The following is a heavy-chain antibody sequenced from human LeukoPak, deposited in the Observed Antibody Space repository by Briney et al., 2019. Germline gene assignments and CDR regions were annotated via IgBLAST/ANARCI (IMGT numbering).Heavy chain of an antibody. D-gene: IGHD2-2*01. J-gene: IGHJ3*02. Sequence: GGSLRLSCAASGFTVSSNYMSWVRQAPGKGLGWVSVIYSGGSTYYADSVKGRFTISRDNSKNTLYLQMNSLRAEDTAVYYCARDGGCGSTSCLDAFDIWGQGTMVTVSS. CDR2: IYSGGST. V-gene: IGHV3-66*01. CDR3: ARDGGCGSTSCLDAFDI. CDR1: GFTVSSNY.